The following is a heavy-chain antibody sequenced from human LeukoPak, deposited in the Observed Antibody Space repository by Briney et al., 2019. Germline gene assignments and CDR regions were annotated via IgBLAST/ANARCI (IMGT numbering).Heavy chain of an antibody. CDR2: IYTSGST. CDR3: ARDFSSADNWFDP. D-gene: IGHD3-22*01. CDR1: GGSISSGFYY. Sequence: SETLSLTCTVSGGSISSGFYYWSWIRQPAGKGLEWIGRIYTSGSTNYNPSLNSRVTISVDTSKNQFSLKLSSVTAADTAVYYCARDFSSADNWFDPWGQGTLVTVSS. J-gene: IGHJ5*02. V-gene: IGHV4-61*02.